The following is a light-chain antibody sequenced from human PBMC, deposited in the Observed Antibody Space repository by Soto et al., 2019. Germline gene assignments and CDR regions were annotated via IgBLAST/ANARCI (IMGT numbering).Light chain of an antibody. Sequence: DIQMTQSPSSLSASVGDRVTITCRASQSISSYLNWYQQKPGKAPKLLIYAASSLQSGVPSRFSGSGSGTGFTLTISSLQPEDFATYYCQQSYSTRVTFGQGTKVDIK. V-gene: IGKV1-39*01. CDR2: AAS. J-gene: IGKJ2*01. CDR1: QSISSY. CDR3: QQSYSTRVT.